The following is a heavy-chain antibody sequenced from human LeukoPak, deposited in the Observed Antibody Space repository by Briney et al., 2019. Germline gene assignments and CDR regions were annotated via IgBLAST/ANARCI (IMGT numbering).Heavy chain of an antibody. J-gene: IGHJ4*02. CDR3: ARDLSGVTGYTYGRGIDY. CDR1: GFTLSSHR. D-gene: IGHD5-18*01. V-gene: IGHV3-7*01. CDR2: IKKDGSEK. Sequence: GGSLRLPCAASGFTLSSHRMSWVRQARGKGLEWVANIKKDGSEKYYADSVNGRFTISRDNAKTSLYLQMNSLRAEDTAVYYCARDLSGVTGYTYGRGIDYWGQGTLVTVSS.